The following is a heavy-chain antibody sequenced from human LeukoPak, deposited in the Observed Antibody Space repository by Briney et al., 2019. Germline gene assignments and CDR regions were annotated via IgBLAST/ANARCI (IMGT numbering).Heavy chain of an antibody. Sequence: ASVKVSCRASGYTFTGYYMHWVRQAPGQGLEWMGWINPNSGGTNYAQKFQGRVTMTRDTSISTAYMELSRLRSDDTAVYYCARLAIAAAGPTFDYWGQGTLVTVSS. CDR2: INPNSGGT. CDR1: GYTFTGYY. CDR3: ARLAIAAAGPTFDY. D-gene: IGHD6-13*01. J-gene: IGHJ4*02. V-gene: IGHV1-2*02.